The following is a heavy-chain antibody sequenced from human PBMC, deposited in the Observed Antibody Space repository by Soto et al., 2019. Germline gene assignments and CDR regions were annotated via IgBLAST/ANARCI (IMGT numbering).Heavy chain of an antibody. D-gene: IGHD6-13*01. CDR3: ARRGPGTYFDY. Sequence: GGSLRLSCAASGFTFSTYAMNWVRRAPGKGLEWVSAISGTGGSTYYADSVKGRFTISRDNSKNTLYLQMNSLRAEDTAVYYCARRGPGTYFDYWGQGTLVTVSS. J-gene: IGHJ4*02. CDR2: ISGTGGST. V-gene: IGHV3-23*01. CDR1: GFTFSTYA.